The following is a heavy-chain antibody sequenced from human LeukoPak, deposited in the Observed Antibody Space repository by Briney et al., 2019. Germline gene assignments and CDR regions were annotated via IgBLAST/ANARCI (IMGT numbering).Heavy chain of an antibody. CDR2: ISSYNGNT. J-gene: IGHJ4*02. CDR1: DYTFTSYG. V-gene: IGHV1-18*01. Sequence: GASVKVSCKASDYTFTSYGLSWVRQAPGQGLEWMGWISSYNGNTNYAQKLQGRVTMTTDTSTSTAYMELRSLRSGDTAVYYCARDPTLGGSPFYFDYWGQGTLVTVSS. D-gene: IGHD1-26*01. CDR3: ARDPTLGGSPFYFDY.